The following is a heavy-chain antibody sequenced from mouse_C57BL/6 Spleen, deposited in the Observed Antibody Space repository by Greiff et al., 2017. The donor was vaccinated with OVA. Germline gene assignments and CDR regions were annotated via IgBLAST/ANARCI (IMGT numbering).Heavy chain of an antibody. V-gene: IGHV1-52*01. Sequence: QVQLQQPGAELVRPGSSVKLSCKASGYTFTSYWMHWVKQRPIQGLEWIGNIDPSDSETHYNQKFKDKATLTVDKSSSTAYMQLSSLTSEDSAVYYCARSPWLRDFDYWGQGTTLTVSS. CDR2: IDPSDSET. D-gene: IGHD2-2*01. CDR3: ARSPWLRDFDY. CDR1: GYTFTSYW. J-gene: IGHJ2*01.